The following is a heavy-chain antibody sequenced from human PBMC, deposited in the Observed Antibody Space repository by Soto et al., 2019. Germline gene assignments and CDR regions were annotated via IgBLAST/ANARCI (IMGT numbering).Heavy chain of an antibody. J-gene: IGHJ6*04. CDR1: GYAFTDYY. Sequence: ASVKVSCKASGYAFTDYYMHWVRQAPGQGLEWMGWINSKSGGTNLAQRFQGRVTMTRDTSISTTHLEVSRLRSDDTAIFYCARSDTDMAAPPYGMDVSRKGLTVTVSS. D-gene: IGHD5-18*01. CDR2: INSKSGGT. V-gene: IGHV1-2*02. CDR3: ARSDTDMAAPPYGMDV.